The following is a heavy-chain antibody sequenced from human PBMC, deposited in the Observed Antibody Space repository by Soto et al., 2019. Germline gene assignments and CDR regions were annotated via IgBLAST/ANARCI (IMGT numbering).Heavy chain of an antibody. CDR2: ISYDGSNK. CDR3: ARDRMDTAMAFPQPEDY. V-gene: IGHV3-30-3*01. D-gene: IGHD5-18*01. Sequence: GGSLRLSCAASGFTFSSHAMHWVRQAPGKGLEWVAVISYDGSNKYYADSVKGRFTISRDNSKNTLYLQMNSLRAEDTAVYYCARDRMDTAMAFPQPEDYWGQGTLVTVS. CDR1: GFTFSSHA. J-gene: IGHJ4*02.